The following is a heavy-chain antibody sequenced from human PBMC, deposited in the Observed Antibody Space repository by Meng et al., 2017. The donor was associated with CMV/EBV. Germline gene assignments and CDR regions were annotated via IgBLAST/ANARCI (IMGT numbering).Heavy chain of an antibody. D-gene: IGHD6-13*01. CDR2: IIPILGIA. J-gene: IGHJ6*02. CDR1: GGTFSSYA. CDR3: ARNAGYSSSWLHKANYYGMDV. Sequence: SVKVSCKASGGTFSSYAISWVRQAPGQGLEWMGGIIPILGIANYAQKFQGRVTITADKSTSTAYMELSSLRSEDTAVYYCARNAGYSSSWLHKANYYGMDVWGQGTTVTVSS. V-gene: IGHV1-69*10.